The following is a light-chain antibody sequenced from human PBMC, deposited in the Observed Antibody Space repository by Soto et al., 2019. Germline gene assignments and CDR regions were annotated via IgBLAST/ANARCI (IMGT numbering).Light chain of an antibody. CDR2: RTS. CDR3: QQYNNWPRAT. V-gene: IGKV3-15*01. CDR1: QSVRNY. J-gene: IGKJ4*01. Sequence: EIVLTQSPATLSLSPGERATLSCRASQSVRNYLAWYQQKPGQAPRLLMFRTSSRATGFPARFSGSGSGTEFNLTISSLQSEDFGVYYCQQYNNWPRATFGGGTKVEIK.